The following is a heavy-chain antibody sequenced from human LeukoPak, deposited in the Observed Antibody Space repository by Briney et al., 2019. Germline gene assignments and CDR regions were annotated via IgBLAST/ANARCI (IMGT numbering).Heavy chain of an antibody. CDR3: ARSKADSSSYYYYYMDV. CDR2: INWNGGST. D-gene: IGHD6-6*01. CDR1: GFTFEDYG. V-gene: IGHV3-20*04. J-gene: IGHJ6*03. Sequence: GGSLRLSCAASGFTFEDYGMSWVRQAPGKGLEWVSGINWNGGSTGYADSVKGRFTISRDNAKNSLYLQMNSLRAEDTALYYCARSKADSSSYYYYYMDVWGKGTTVTVSS.